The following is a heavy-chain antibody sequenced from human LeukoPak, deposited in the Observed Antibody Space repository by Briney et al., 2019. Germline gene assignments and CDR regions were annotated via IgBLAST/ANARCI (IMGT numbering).Heavy chain of an antibody. V-gene: IGHV4-34*01. CDR3: ARDRRPMTTVYYYGMDV. CDR2: INHSGST. J-gene: IGHJ6*02. Sequence: SETLSLTCAVYGGSFSGDYWSWIRQPPGKGLEWIGEINHSGSTNYNPSLKSRVTISVDTSKNQFSLKLSSVTAADTAVYYCARDRRPMTTVYYYGMDVWGQGTTVTVSS. D-gene: IGHD4-11*01. CDR1: GGSFSGDY.